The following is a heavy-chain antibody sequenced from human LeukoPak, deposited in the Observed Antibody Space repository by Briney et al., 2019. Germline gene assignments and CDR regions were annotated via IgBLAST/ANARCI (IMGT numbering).Heavy chain of an antibody. D-gene: IGHD6-13*01. Sequence: GGSLSLSCAASGFPFSSYAMSWVRPAPGKGLEWVSAIIGSGGSTYYADSVKGRFTISRDNSKNTLYLQMNSLRAEDTAVYYCAKRTAAGSDYWGQGTLVTVSS. CDR3: AKRTAAGSDY. V-gene: IGHV3-23*01. J-gene: IGHJ4*02. CDR1: GFPFSSYA. CDR2: IIGSGGST.